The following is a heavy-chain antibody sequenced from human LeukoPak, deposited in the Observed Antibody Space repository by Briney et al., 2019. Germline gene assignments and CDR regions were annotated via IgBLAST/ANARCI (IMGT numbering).Heavy chain of an antibody. CDR2: IRSKANSYAT. D-gene: IGHD1-26*01. V-gene: IGHV3-73*01. Sequence: PGGSLRLSCAASGFTSSGSAMHWVRQASGKGLEWVGRIRSKANSYATAYAASVKGRFTISRDDSKNTAYLQMNSLKTEDTAVYYCTRSAGGVGATLAYWGQGTLVTVSS. CDR3: TRSAGGVGATLAY. CDR1: GFTSSGSA. J-gene: IGHJ4*02.